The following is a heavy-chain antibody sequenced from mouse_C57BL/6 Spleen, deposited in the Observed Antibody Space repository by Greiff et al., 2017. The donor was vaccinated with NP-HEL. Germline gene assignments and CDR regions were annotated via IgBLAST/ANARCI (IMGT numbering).Heavy chain of an antibody. J-gene: IGHJ4*01. D-gene: IGHD1-1*01. CDR1: GYAFSSSW. CDR3: ARSSYYGSSYDAMDY. Sequence: QVQLKESGPELVKPGASVKISCKASGYAFSSSWMNWVKQRPGKGLECIGRIYPGDGDTNYNGKFKGKATLTADKSSSTAYMQLSSLTSEDSAVYFCARSSYYGSSYDAMDYWGQGTSVTVSS. CDR2: IYPGDGDT. V-gene: IGHV1-82*01.